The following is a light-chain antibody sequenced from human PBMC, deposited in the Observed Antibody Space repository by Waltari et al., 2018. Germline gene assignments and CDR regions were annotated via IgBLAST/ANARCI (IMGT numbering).Light chain of an antibody. CDR1: QDISNY. Sequence: DIQMTQSPSSLSASVGDRVTITCQASQDISNYLNWYQQKPGKAPKLLIYDASNLETGVPSRFSGSGSGTDFTFTISSLQPEDIATYYCQQYDNLGLTFGGGTK. J-gene: IGKJ4*01. V-gene: IGKV1-33*01. CDR2: DAS. CDR3: QQYDNLGLT.